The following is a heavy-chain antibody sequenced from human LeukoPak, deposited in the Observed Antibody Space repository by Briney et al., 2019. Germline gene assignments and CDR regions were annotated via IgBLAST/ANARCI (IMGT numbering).Heavy chain of an antibody. CDR2: IYHSGST. Sequence: SETLSLTCAVSGYSISSGYYWGWIRQPPGKGLEWIGSIYHSGSTYYNPSLKSRVTISVGTSKNQFSLKLSSVTAADTAVYYCARANDDFDYWGQGTLVTVSS. J-gene: IGHJ4*02. CDR1: GYSISSGYY. D-gene: IGHD3-16*01. CDR3: ARANDDFDY. V-gene: IGHV4-38-2*01.